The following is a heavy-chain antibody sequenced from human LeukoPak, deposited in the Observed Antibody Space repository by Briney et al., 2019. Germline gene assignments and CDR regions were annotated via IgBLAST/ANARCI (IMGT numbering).Heavy chain of an antibody. J-gene: IGHJ5*02. CDR2: IFHSGHT. D-gene: IGHD3-3*01. Sequence: PSEALSLTCAVSGDSINSGPYSWSWIRQPPGKGLEWIGYIFHSGHTYYNPSLKSRVTISVDTSKNQFSLKLSSMTVADTAVYSCPREFWSAGPPGSWTDPWARESRSLSPQ. CDR3: PREFWSAGPPGSWTDP. CDR1: GDSINSGPYS. V-gene: IGHV4-30-2*01.